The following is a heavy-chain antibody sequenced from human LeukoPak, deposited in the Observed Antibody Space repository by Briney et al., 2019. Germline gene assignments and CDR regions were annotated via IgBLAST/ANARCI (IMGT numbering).Heavy chain of an antibody. V-gene: IGHV4-59*01. Sequence: PSETLSLTCTVSGGSINNYYWSWIRQPPGKGLEWIGYIYYSGSTNYNPSLRGRVTMSVDTSKNQFSLKLSSVTAADTAVYYCARYCGGDCNSSAFDFWGQGTMVIVSS. CDR2: IYYSGST. CDR3: ARYCGGDCNSSAFDF. CDR1: GGSINNYY. D-gene: IGHD2-21*02. J-gene: IGHJ3*01.